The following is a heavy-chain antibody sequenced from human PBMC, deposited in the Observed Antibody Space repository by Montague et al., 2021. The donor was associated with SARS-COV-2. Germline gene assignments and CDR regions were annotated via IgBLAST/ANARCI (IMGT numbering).Heavy chain of an antibody. V-gene: IGHV6-1*01. CDR3: ARAYCGGDCYFYWYLDL. CDR2: TYYRSKWYN. J-gene: IGHJ2*01. D-gene: IGHD2-21*02. CDR1: GDSVSSNIAT. Sequence: CAISGDSVSSNIATWNWIRQSPSRGLEWLGRTYYRSKWYNDYAVSVKSRVIINPDTSNNRISLQLNSVTPEDTAVYCCARAYCGGDCYFYWYLDLWGRGTLVTVSS.